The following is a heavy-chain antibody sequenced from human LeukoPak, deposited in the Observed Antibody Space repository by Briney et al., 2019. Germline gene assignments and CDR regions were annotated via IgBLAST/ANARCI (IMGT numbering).Heavy chain of an antibody. D-gene: IGHD5-18*01. CDR1: GFTFSNYA. V-gene: IGHV3-23*01. J-gene: IGHJ4*02. CDR3: AKRIQSAMAMGY. CDR2: ISGSGGST. Sequence: PGGSLRLSCAASGFTFSNYALSWVRQAPGKGLEWVSDISGSGGSTHYADSVKGRFTISRDNSKNTMYLQMNSLRAEDTAVYYCAKRIQSAMAMGYWGQGTLVTVSS.